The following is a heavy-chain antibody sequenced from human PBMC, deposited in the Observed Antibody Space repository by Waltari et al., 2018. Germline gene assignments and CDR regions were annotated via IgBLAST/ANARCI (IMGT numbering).Heavy chain of an antibody. V-gene: IGHV3-30*18. D-gene: IGHD6-13*01. Sequence: QVQLVESGGGVVQPARSLRLSCAASGFTFSSYAMHWVRQAHGKGLEWVAVIWYDGSNKYYADSVKGRFTISRDNSKNTLYLQMNSLRAEDTAMYYCAKDRDIAAAGTLDYWGQGTLVTVSS. J-gene: IGHJ4*02. CDR2: IWYDGSNK. CDR1: GFTFSSYA. CDR3: AKDRDIAAAGTLDY.